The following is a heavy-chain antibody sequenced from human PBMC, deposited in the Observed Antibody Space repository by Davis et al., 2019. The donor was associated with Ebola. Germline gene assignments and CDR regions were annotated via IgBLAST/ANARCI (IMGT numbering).Heavy chain of an antibody. V-gene: IGHV4-39*01. Sequence: SETLSLTCTVSAGPISSNSYHWGWIRPPPGKGLEWTRTIYYSGSTDYNPSLKRRVTISVDTSKTQFSLKLSSVTAADTAVYYCARHAGGGFLEWYYFDYWGQGTLVTVSS. CDR2: IYYSGST. D-gene: IGHD3-3*01. J-gene: IGHJ4*02. CDR1: AGPISSNSYH. CDR3: ARHAGGGFLEWYYFDY.